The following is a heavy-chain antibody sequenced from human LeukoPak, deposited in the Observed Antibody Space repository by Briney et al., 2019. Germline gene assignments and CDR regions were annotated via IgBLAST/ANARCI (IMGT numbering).Heavy chain of an antibody. Sequence: PSQTLSLTCTVSGGSISSGSYYWSWIRQPAGKGLEWIGRIYTSGSTNYNPSLKSRVTISVDTSKNQFSLKLSSVTAADTAGYYCARVGGEPFDPWGQGTLVTVSS. CDR1: GGSISSGSYY. CDR3: ARVGGEPFDP. D-gene: IGHD2-21*01. V-gene: IGHV4-61*02. J-gene: IGHJ5*02. CDR2: IYTSGST.